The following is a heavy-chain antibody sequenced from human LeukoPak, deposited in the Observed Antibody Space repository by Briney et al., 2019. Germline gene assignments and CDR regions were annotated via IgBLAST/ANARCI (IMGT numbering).Heavy chain of an antibody. CDR2: LDPEDGET. J-gene: IGHJ6*03. CDR3: ATGTPGHGSLYYYYYYMDV. CDR1: GYTLTELS. D-gene: IGHD2-2*01. Sequence: GASVKVSCKVSGYTLTELSMHWVRQAPGKGLEWMGGLDPEDGETIYAQKFQGRVAMTEDTSTDTAYMELSSLRSEDTAVYYCATGTPGHGSLYYYYYYMDVWGKGTTVTVSS. V-gene: IGHV1-24*01.